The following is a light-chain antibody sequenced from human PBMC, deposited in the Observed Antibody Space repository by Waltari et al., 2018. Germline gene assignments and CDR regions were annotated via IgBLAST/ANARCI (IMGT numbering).Light chain of an antibody. CDR1: QDVSTW. CDR3: QQTDSFPLT. V-gene: IGKV1-12*01. CDR2: GAS. Sequence: DIQMTQSPSSVSASVGVRVTISCRASQDVSTWLAWYQQKPGKAPNLLIYGASSLQSGVPSRFSGSGSGTEFTLTINGLQPEDFATYYCQQTDSFPLTFGGGTKVEIK. J-gene: IGKJ4*01.